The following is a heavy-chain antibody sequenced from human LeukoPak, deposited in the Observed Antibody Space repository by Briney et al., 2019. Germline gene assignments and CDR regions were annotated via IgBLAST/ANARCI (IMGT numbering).Heavy chain of an antibody. CDR2: ISVYNGNT. J-gene: IGHJ4*02. V-gene: IGHV1-18*01. D-gene: IGHD3-10*01. Sequence: GASVKVSCKASGYTFTSYGISWVRQAPGQGLEWMGWISVYNGNTNYAQKLQGRVTMTTDTSTSTAYMELRSLRSDDTAVYYCARDELGSGDYYGSGSYYNPLDYWGQGTLVTVSS. CDR3: ARDELGSGDYYGSGSYYNPLDY. CDR1: GYTFTSYG.